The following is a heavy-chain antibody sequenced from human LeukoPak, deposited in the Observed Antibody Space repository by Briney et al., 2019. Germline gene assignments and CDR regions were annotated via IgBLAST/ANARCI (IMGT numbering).Heavy chain of an antibody. CDR3: ARDRTPLRFLEWYYMDV. J-gene: IGHJ6*03. Sequence: SETLSLTCTVSGGSISSYCWNWIRQPAGKGLEWIGRIYTSGSTNYNPSLKSRVTMSVDTSKNQFSLKLSSVTAADTAVYYCARDRTPLRFLEWYYMDVWGKGTTVTVSS. V-gene: IGHV4-4*07. D-gene: IGHD3-3*01. CDR1: GGSISSYC. CDR2: IYTSGST.